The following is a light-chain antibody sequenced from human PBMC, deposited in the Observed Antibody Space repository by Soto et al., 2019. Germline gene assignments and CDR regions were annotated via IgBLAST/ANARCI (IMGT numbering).Light chain of an antibody. CDR1: RSNIGTDYD. CDR3: QSYDSSLSGPV. CDR2: GNS. Sequence: QSVLTQPPSVSGAPGQRVTISCTGSRSNIGTDYDVHWYQQLPGTAPKLLIYGNSNRPSGVPDRFSGSKSGTSASLAITGLQAEDEADYYCQSYDSSLSGPVFGTGTKVTVL. V-gene: IGLV1-40*01. J-gene: IGLJ1*01.